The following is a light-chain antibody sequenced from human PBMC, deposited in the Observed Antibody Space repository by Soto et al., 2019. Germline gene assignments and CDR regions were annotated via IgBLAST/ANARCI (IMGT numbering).Light chain of an antibody. V-gene: IGKV3-15*01. CDR2: GAS. CDR1: QSISRS. J-gene: IGKJ5*01. Sequence: EIVLAQSPAILAVSSGERATLSCRASQSISRSLAWYQQKPGQAPRLLIYGASTRATGVPARFSGSGSGTEFTLTISSLQPEDFATYYCLQHNSYPLTFGQGTRLEIK. CDR3: LQHNSYPLT.